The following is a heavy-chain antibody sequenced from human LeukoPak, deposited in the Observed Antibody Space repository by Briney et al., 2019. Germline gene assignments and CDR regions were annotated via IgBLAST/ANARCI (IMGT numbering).Heavy chain of an antibody. J-gene: IGHJ6*02. V-gene: IGHV1-58*02. CDR1: GFTFTSSA. D-gene: IGHD6-13*01. Sequence: SVKVSCKASGFTFTSSAMQWVRQARGQRLEWIGWIVVGSGNTNYAQKFQERVTITRDMSTSTACMELSSLRSEDTAVYYCAAESYSSSWYHYYYYGMDVWGQGTTVTVSS. CDR2: IVVGSGNT. CDR3: AAESYSSSWYHYYYYGMDV.